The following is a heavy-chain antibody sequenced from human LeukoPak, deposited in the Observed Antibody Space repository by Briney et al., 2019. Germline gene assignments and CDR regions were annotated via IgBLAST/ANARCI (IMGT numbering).Heavy chain of an antibody. J-gene: IGHJ4*02. CDR2: LFDSVNT. Sequence: LSETLSLTCTVSGGSISSHYWGWIRQPPGKGLEWIAYLFDSVNTKDNPSLQSRLTLSADTSKNQFSLRLSSVTAADTAVYYCATIKRGSIFGYFDFWGQGIKVTVSS. CDR3: ATIKRGSIFGYFDF. D-gene: IGHD5-18*01. CDR1: GGSISSHY. V-gene: IGHV4-59*11.